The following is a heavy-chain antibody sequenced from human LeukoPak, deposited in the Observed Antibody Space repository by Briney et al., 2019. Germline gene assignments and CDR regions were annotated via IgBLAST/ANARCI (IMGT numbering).Heavy chain of an antibody. Sequence: SETLSLTCTVSGGSISSYYWSWIRQPAGKGLEWIGRMYTSGSTNYNPSLKSRVTMSVDTSKNQFSLKLSSVTAADTAVFYCARGGSSWYKGYSNYYMDVWGKGTTVTVSS. CDR2: MYTSGST. D-gene: IGHD6-13*01. J-gene: IGHJ6*03. CDR3: ARGGSSWYKGYSNYYMDV. CDR1: GGSISSYY. V-gene: IGHV4-4*07.